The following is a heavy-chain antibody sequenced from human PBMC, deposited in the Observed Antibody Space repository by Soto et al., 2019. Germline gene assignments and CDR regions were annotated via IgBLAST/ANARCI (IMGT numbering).Heavy chain of an antibody. V-gene: IGHV4-39*07. CDR1: GGSIRSNIYY. Sequence: SGTLSLTCSVSGGSIRSNIYYWGWIRQPPGKGLEWIATVHYSGSTYYTPSLKSRVTISVDTSKNQFSLKLSSVTAADTAVYYCARFRYYYDSSGYYYQFYAFDIWGQGTMVT. CDR2: VHYSGST. CDR3: ARFRYYYDSSGYYYQFYAFDI. J-gene: IGHJ3*02. D-gene: IGHD3-22*01.